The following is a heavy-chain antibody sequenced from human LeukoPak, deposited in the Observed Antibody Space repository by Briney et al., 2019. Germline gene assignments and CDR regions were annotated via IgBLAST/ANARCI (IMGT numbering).Heavy chain of an antibody. Sequence: ASVKVSCKASGYTFSNYGISWVRQAPGQGLEWVGWIRGDNGNTNYAQKFQGRVTMTTETSTSTAYMELSSLRSEDTAVYYCARDDYARNQFDYWGQGTLVTVSS. CDR1: GYTFSNYG. V-gene: IGHV1-18*01. J-gene: IGHJ4*02. D-gene: IGHD4/OR15-4a*01. CDR2: IRGDNGNT. CDR3: ARDDYARNQFDY.